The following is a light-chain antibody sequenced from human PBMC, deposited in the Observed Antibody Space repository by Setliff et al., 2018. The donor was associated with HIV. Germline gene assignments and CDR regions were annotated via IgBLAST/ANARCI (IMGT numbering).Light chain of an antibody. J-gene: IGLJ2*01. V-gene: IGLV2-14*01. CDR2: EVS. CDR3: SAYTGSSTLI. CDR1: SNDIGGYNY. Sequence: QSVLTQPASVSGSPGQSITISCTGTSNDIGGYNYVSWYQQHPGKAPKLMIYEVSNRPSGISNRFYGSKSGSTASLTISGLQAEDEADYYCSAYTGSSTLIFGGGT.